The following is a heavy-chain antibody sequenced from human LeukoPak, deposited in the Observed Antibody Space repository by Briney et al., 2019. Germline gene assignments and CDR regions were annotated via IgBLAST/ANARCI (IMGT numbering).Heavy chain of an antibody. CDR1: GGSFSGDY. V-gene: IGHV4-34*01. J-gene: IGHJ4*02. CDR2: INHSGST. Sequence: SETLSLTCAVYGGSFSGDYWNWIRQPPGKGLEWIGEINHSGSTNSNPSLKSRVTISVDRSKNQFPLKLSSVTAADTAVYYCARRPRYSSGWYYFDSWGQGTLVTVSS. CDR3: ARRPRYSSGWYYFDS. D-gene: IGHD6-19*01.